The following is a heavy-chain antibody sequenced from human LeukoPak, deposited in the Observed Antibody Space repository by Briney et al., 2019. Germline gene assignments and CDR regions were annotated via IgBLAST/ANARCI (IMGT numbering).Heavy chain of an antibody. Sequence: ASVKVSCKASGGTFSSYAISWVRQAPGQGLEWMGGIIPIFGTANYAQKFQGRVTITADESTSTAYMELSSLRSEDTAVYYCARGVAAGGSIRYFDWFDYWGQGTLVTVSS. D-gene: IGHD3-9*01. CDR3: ARGVAAGGSIRYFDWFDY. V-gene: IGHV1-69*13. CDR2: IIPIFGTA. CDR1: GGTFSSYA. J-gene: IGHJ4*02.